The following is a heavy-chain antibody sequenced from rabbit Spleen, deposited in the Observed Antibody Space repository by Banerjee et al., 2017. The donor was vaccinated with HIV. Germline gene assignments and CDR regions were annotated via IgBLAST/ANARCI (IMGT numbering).Heavy chain of an antibody. CDR3: ARDTGSSFSSYGMDL. Sequence: QSLEESGGDLVKPEGSLTLTCTASRFTFGTYWLCWVRQAPGKGLEWIACIYAGSSGRTYYATWAKGRFTISRTSSTTVTLEMTSLTAADTATYFCARDTGSSFSSYGMDLWGPGTLVTVS. CDR2: IYAGSSGRT. J-gene: IGHJ6*01. D-gene: IGHD8-1*01. CDR1: RFTFGTYW. V-gene: IGHV1S40*01.